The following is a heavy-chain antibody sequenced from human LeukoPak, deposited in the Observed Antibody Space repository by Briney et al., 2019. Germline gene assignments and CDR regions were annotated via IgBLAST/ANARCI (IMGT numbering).Heavy chain of an antibody. J-gene: IGHJ4*02. V-gene: IGHV4-34*01. CDR2: INHSGST. CDR3: ARGITIFGD. CDR1: GGSFSGYY. D-gene: IGHD3-3*01. Sequence: PSETLSLTCAVYGGSFSGYYWSWIRQPPGKGLEWIGEINHSGSTNYNPSLKSRVTISVDTSKNQFSLKLSSVTAADTAVYYCARGITIFGDWGQGTLVTVSS.